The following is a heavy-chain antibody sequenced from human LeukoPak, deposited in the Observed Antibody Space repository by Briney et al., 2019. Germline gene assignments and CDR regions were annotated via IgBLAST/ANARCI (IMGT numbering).Heavy chain of an antibody. V-gene: IGHV3-48*04. D-gene: IGHD3-3*01. CDR2: ISSSGGTI. CDR3: ARPSSVLDMGIIPFDF. CDR1: GFTFSTYS. Sequence: GGSLRLSCAASGFTFSTYSMNWVSQAPGKGLEWVSYISSSGGTIYYADSVKGRFTISGDNAKNSLYLQMNSLRAEDTAVYCCARPSSVLDMGIIPFDFWGQGTLVTVSS. J-gene: IGHJ4*02.